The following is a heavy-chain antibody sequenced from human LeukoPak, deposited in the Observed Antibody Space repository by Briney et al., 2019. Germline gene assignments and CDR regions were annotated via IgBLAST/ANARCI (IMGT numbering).Heavy chain of an antibody. CDR2: ISSSSTYL. Sequence: GGSLRLSCAASGFTLSSYTMNWVRQTPGKGLEWVSSISSSSTYLDYADSLKGRFTISRDNAKNSLYLQMNSLRAEDTAVYYCARRSYCGGDCYGSDAFDIWGQGAMVTVSS. J-gene: IGHJ3*02. D-gene: IGHD2-21*02. V-gene: IGHV3-21*01. CDR3: ARRSYCGGDCYGSDAFDI. CDR1: GFTLSSYT.